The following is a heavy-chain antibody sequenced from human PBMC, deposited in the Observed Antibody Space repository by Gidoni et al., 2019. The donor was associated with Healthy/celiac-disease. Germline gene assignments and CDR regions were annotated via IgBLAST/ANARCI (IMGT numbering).Heavy chain of an antibody. Sequence: HAQLQASRPGLVKPSRPLSLTFTVSGSSSSSGDYYWSWIRQPPGKGLEWMGYIYYSGSTYYTPSLTSRVTISVDTSKNQFSLKLSSVTAADTAVYYCASSTTVTTFRFDPWGQGTLVTVSS. V-gene: IGHV4-30-4*01. CDR2: IYYSGST. CDR3: ASSTTVTTFRFDP. CDR1: GSSSSSGDYY. D-gene: IGHD4-17*01. J-gene: IGHJ5*02.